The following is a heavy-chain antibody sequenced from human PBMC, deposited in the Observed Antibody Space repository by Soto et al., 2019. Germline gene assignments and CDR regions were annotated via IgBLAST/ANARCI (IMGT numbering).Heavy chain of an antibody. CDR2: INPSGGST. V-gene: IGHV1-46*03. D-gene: IGHD2-15*01. CDR1: GYTFTSYG. J-gene: IGHJ3*02. CDR3: ARAGDIVVVVAANDAFDI. Sequence: GASVKVSCKASGYTFTSYGISWVRQAPGQGLEWMGIINPSGGSTSYAQKFQGRVTMTRDTSTSTVYMELSSLRSEDTAVYYCARAGDIVVVVAANDAFDIWGQGTMVTVSS.